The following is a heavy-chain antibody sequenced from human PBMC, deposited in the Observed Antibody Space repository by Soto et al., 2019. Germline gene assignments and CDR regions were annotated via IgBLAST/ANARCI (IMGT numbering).Heavy chain of an antibody. Sequence: EVQLVESGGGLVQPGRSLRLSCAASGFTFDDYAMHWVRQAPGKGLEWVSRISWNSGSIGYADSVKGRFIISRDNAKNSLYLQMNSLRAEDTALYYCAKAVGSYGTFDYWGQGTLVTVSS. CDR2: ISWNSGSI. CDR1: GFTFDDYA. V-gene: IGHV3-9*01. CDR3: AKAVGSYGTFDY. J-gene: IGHJ4*02. D-gene: IGHD5-18*01.